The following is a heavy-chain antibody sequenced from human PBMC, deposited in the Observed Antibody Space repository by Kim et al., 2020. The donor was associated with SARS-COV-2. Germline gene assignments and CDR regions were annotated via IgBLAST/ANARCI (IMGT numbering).Heavy chain of an antibody. CDR2: ISAYNGNT. V-gene: IGHV1-18*01. D-gene: IGHD3-22*01. CDR1: GYTFTSYG. J-gene: IGHJ4*02. CDR3: AREGTYYYDSSGYPFDY. Sequence: ASVKVSCKASGYTFTSYGISWVRQAPGQGLEWMGWISAYNGNTNYAQKLQGRVTMTTDTSTSTAYMELRSLRSDDTAVYYCAREGTYYYDSSGYPFDYWGQGTLVTVSS.